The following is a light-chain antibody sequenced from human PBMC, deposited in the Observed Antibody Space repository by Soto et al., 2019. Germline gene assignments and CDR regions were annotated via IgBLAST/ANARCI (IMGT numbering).Light chain of an antibody. V-gene: IGLV2-14*01. CDR2: EVS. CDR3: SSYTSSSTLV. J-gene: IGLJ1*01. Sequence: QSALTQPASVSGSPGQSITISCTGTSSDVGGYNSVSWYQQHPGKAPKLMIYEVSDRPSGVSNRFSDSKSGNTASLTISGLQAEDEADYYCSSYTSSSTLVFGTGTKLTVL. CDR1: SSDVGGYNS.